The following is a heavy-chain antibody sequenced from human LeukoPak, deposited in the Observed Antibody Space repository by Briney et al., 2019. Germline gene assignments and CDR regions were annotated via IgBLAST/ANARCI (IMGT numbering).Heavy chain of an antibody. CDR3: AKVYCSGGDCYPDRYFDF. V-gene: IGHV3-7*01. CDR2: IKQDGSEK. D-gene: IGHD2-15*01. Sequence: GGSLRLSCAASGFTFSSYWMSWVCQAPGKGLEWVANIKQDGSEKNYVDSVKGRFTISRDNAKNSLYLQMNSLRAEDTAVYYCAKVYCSGGDCYPDRYFDFWGQGTLVTVSS. J-gene: IGHJ4*02. CDR1: GFTFSSYW.